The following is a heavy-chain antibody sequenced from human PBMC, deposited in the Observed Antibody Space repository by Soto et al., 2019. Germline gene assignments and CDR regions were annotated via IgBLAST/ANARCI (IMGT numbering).Heavy chain of an antibody. J-gene: IGHJ3*02. CDR1: GYTFTSYG. D-gene: IGHD2-15*01. Sequence: QVQLVQSGAEVKKPGASVKVSCKASGYTFTSYGISWVRQAPGQGLEGMGWISAYNGNTNYAQKLQGRVTMTTDTATVTAYMELRSLRSDDTAVYYCARDPIVVVVAATPGSAFEIWGQGTMVNVSS. CDR2: ISAYNGNT. CDR3: ARDPIVVVVAATPGSAFEI. V-gene: IGHV1-18*01.